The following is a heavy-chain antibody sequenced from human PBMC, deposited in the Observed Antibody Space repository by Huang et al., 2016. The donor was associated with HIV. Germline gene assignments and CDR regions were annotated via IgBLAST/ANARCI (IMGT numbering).Heavy chain of an antibody. CDR2: INPKRVGT. CDR1: GYTFTGYY. J-gene: IGHJ6*02. CDR3: AREVVSATGYYYYGMDV. V-gene: IGHV1-2*02. D-gene: IGHD2-15*01. Sequence: QVQLVQSGAEVKKPGASVQVSCKASGYTFTGYYRHWVRQAPGQGLDVMGWINPKRVGTNYAQKVQGRSTMTRDTSISTAYMELSRLTSEDTAGYYWAREVVSATGYYYYGMDVWGQGTTVTVSS.